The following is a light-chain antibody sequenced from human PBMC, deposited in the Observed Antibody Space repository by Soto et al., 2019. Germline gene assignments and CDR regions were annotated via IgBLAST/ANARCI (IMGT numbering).Light chain of an antibody. CDR3: QQYDVWPLT. CDR1: QNVDIY. V-gene: IGKV3-15*01. J-gene: IGKJ5*01. CDR2: DAS. Sequence: KGLAQSPATLSLSPGDRATLSCRTSQNVDIYLAWYQQKPGQAPRLLIYDASTRATGIPARFSGSGSGTEFTLTISSLQSEDFAVYYCQQYDVWPLTSGQGTRPAI.